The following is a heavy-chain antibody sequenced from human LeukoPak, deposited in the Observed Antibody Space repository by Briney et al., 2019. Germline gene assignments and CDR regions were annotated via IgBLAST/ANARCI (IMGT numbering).Heavy chain of an antibody. Sequence: PGGSLRLSCAASDFTVSRNYMSWVRQAPGKGLEWVSVIYSGGTTKYADSVKGRFTISRDNAKNSLYLQMNSLRAEDSAVYYCARALWGYNLIDYYYYYMDVWGKGTTVTVSS. CDR2: IYSGGTT. D-gene: IGHD5-24*01. J-gene: IGHJ6*03. V-gene: IGHV3-53*01. CDR3: ARALWGYNLIDYYYYYMDV. CDR1: DFTVSRNY.